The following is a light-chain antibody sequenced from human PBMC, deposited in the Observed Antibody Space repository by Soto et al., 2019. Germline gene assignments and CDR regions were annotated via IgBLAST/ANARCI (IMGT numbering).Light chain of an antibody. V-gene: IGKV3-20*01. Sequence: EVVLTQSPGTLSLSPGERATLSCRASQSVNSRFLAWYQQKPGQAPRLLIYGASTRATGIPDRFSGSASGTDFTLTISRLEPEDFAVYYCQQYGSSPTFGQGTKVEIK. CDR1: QSVNSRF. J-gene: IGKJ1*01. CDR2: GAS. CDR3: QQYGSSPT.